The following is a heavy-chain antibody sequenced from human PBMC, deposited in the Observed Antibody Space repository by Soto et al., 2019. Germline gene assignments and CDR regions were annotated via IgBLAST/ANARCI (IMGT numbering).Heavy chain of an antibody. Sequence: SETLSLTCTVSGGSISSYDWSWIRQPPGKGLEWIGYIYYSGSTNYNPSLKSRVTISVDTSKNQFSLKLSSVTAADTAVYYCARSGYSSSWYPQFNWFDPWGQGTLVTVSS. V-gene: IGHV4-59*08. CDR3: ARSGYSSSWYPQFNWFDP. D-gene: IGHD6-13*01. J-gene: IGHJ5*02. CDR1: GGSISSYD. CDR2: IYYSGST.